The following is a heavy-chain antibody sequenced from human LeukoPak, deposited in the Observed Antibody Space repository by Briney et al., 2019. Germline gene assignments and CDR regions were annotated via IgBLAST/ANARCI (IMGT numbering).Heavy chain of an antibody. D-gene: IGHD3-22*01. CDR3: AGTYLFDSSGHYVGGNAFDI. CDR2: IYYTGST. Sequence: PSETLSLTCTVSGGSLSSYYWSWIRQPPGKGLEWIGDIYYTGSTESNPSLKSRVTISVDMSKNQFSLKLSSVSAVDTAVYYCAGTYLFDSSGHYVGGNAFDIWGQGTMVSVSS. J-gene: IGHJ3*02. CDR1: GGSLSSYY. V-gene: IGHV4-59*08.